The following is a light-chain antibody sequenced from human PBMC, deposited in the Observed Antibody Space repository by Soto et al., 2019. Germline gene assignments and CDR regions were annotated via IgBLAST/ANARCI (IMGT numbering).Light chain of an antibody. CDR2: GVR. CDR1: SNDIGAYNY. Sequence: QSALAQPTSVSGSPGQSITISCTGNSNDIGAYNYVSWYQQHPGKAPRLLIHGVRNRPPGISSRFSASKSGLTASLTISGLLPEDEADYFCSSFTTTRLYVFGRGTKVTVL. V-gene: IGLV2-14*01. J-gene: IGLJ1*01. CDR3: SSFTTTRLYV.